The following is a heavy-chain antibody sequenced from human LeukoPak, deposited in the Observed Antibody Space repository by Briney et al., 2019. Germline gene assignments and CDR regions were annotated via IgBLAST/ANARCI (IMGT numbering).Heavy chain of an antibody. J-gene: IGHJ5*02. CDR3: ARGRYSSSGNWFDP. Sequence: ETLSLTCAVYGGSFGGYYWSWIRQPPGKGLEWIGEINHSGSTNYNPSLKSRVTISVDTSKNQFSLKLSSVTAADTAVYYCARGRYSSSGNWFDPWGQGTLVTVSS. V-gene: IGHV4-34*01. CDR1: GGSFGGYY. CDR2: INHSGST. D-gene: IGHD6-13*01.